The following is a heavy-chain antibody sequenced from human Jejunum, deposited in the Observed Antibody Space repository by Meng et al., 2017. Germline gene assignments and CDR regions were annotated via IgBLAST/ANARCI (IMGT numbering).Heavy chain of an antibody. CDR3: ARDHMGSLDY. D-gene: IGHD1-26*01. CDR2: AST. V-gene: IGHV4-61*08. CDR1: GGSVSRAGYQ. Sequence: QVQLQESGPGLVRPSETPSLICTVSGGSVSRAGYQWGWIRQPPGKRLEWIGYASTNYNPSLKSRVTISLDTSRNQFSLSLSSVTAADTAVYYCARDHMGSLDYWGQGILVTVPS. J-gene: IGHJ4*02.